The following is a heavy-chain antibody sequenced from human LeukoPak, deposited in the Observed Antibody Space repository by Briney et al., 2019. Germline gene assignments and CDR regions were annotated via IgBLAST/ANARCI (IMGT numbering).Heavy chain of an antibody. D-gene: IGHD3-10*01. CDR2: ISSSSSYI. CDR1: GFTFSSYS. V-gene: IGHV3-21*01. J-gene: IGHJ6*04. Sequence: GGSLRLSCAASGFTFSSYSMNWVRQAPGKGLEWVSSISSSSSYIYYADSVKGRFPISRDNAKNSLYLQMHSLRAEDTAVYYCARGAREVGFGELLYYYYGMDVWGKGTTVTVSS. CDR3: ARGAREVGFGELLYYYYGMDV.